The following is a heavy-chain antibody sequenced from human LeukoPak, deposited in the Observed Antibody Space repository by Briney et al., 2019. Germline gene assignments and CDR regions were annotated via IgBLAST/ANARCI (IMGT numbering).Heavy chain of an antibody. V-gene: IGHV3-23*01. CDR1: GFTFSNYG. CDR3: AKSYYDSSGYRGDLEY. J-gene: IGHJ4*02. CDR2: ISGSGGST. Sequence: GGSLRLSCAASGFTFSNYGMSWVRQAPGKGLEWVSAISGSGGSTYYADSVKGRFTISRDNSKNTLYLQMNSLRAEDTAVYYCAKSYYDSSGYRGDLEYWGQGTLVTVSS. D-gene: IGHD3-22*01.